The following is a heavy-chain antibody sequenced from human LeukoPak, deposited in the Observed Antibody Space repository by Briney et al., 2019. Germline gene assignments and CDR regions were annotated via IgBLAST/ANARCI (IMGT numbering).Heavy chain of an antibody. D-gene: IGHD3-10*01. CDR1: GFTFSSYS. V-gene: IGHV3-21*04. Sequence: GGSLRLSCAASGFTFSSYSMNWVRQAPGKGLEWVSSISSSSSYIYYADSVKGRFTISRDNAKNSLYLQMNSLRAEDTALYYCASADDYGSGSYGAFDIWGQGTMVTVSS. CDR3: ASADDYGSGSYGAFDI. J-gene: IGHJ3*02. CDR2: ISSSSSYI.